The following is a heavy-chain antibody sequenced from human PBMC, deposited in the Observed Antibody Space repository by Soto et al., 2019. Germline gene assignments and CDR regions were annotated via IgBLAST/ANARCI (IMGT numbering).Heavy chain of an antibody. CDR3: AKYSGSYPVYNGLSL. J-gene: IGHJ6*02. V-gene: IGHV3-23*01. D-gene: IGHD1-26*01. Sequence: EVQLLESGGGLVQPGGSLRLSRAASGFPFSTSAMNWVRQAPGKGLEWVSIISGSSDAAYYAESVKGRFASSRDNSKNTLYLQMNSLRAEDTAVYYCAKYSGSYPVYNGLSLWGQGTTVTVS. CDR2: ISGSSDAA. CDR1: GFPFSTSA.